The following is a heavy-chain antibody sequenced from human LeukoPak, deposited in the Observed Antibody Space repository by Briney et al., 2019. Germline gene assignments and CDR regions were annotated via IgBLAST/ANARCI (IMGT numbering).Heavy chain of an antibody. V-gene: IGHV4-59*11. J-gene: IGHJ4*02. Sequence: PSETLSLTCDVSGGSFSGHYWSWIRQPPGKGLEWIGYIYYSGSTYYNPSLKSRVTISVDRSKNQFSLKLSSVTAADTAVYYCARGDFDWYYFDYWGQGTLVTVSS. CDR1: GGSFSGHY. D-gene: IGHD3-9*01. CDR2: IYYSGST. CDR3: ARGDFDWYYFDY.